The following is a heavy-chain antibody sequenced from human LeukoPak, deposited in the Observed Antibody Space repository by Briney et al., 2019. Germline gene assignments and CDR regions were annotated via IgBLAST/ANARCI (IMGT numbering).Heavy chain of an antibody. CDR2: LHAGGKT. V-gene: IGHV4-4*09. CDR1: GGSIGPYY. J-gene: IGHJ4*02. CDR3: ARGVSGLWIALDY. Sequence: SETLSLPCTVSGGSIGPYYWTWVRQSPGRGLEWIGYLHAGGKTRYNSSLESPGSSSVDTSKNQFSLPLDTVNAADTGAYYCARGVSGLWIALDYWGQGPVVSVSS. D-gene: IGHD1-1*01.